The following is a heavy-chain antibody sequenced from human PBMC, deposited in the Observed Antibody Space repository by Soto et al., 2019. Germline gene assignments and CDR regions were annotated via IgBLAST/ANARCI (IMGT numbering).Heavy chain of an antibody. CDR1: GCIFVNYG. CDR2: ISPYTGNT. J-gene: IGHJ6*02. V-gene: IGHV1-18*01. CDR3: VMVDNYVTPTPQDV. D-gene: IGHD3-16*01. Sequence: QVQLVQSGDEVKKRGASVKVSCKACGCIFVNYGIAWVRQAPGQGLEWMGWISPYTGNTHSATKIQGRLTMTTDTSTSTAYTDLGSLTSDDTAVYYCVMVDNYVTPTPQDVWGQGTTVTVSS.